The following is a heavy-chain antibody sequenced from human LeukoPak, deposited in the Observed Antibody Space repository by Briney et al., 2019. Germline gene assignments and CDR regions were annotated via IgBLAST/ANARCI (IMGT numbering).Heavy chain of an antibody. D-gene: IGHD6-13*01. V-gene: IGHV4-59*08. Sequence: PSETLSLTCTVSGGSISYYYWSWIRQPPGQGLEWIGHIYHSGSTNYNPSFKSRVTISVDTSKNHYSLYLSPVTAADTAVYYCVRHAATRHNYGMDVWGQGTTVTVSS. J-gene: IGHJ6*02. CDR3: VRHAATRHNYGMDV. CDR1: GGSISYYY. CDR2: IYHSGST.